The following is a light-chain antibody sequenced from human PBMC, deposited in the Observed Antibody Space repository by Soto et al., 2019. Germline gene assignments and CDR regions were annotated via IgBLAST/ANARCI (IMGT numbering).Light chain of an antibody. CDR1: TGAVTSNHH. V-gene: IGLV7-46*01. J-gene: IGLJ2*01. Sequence: QAVVTQEPSLTVSPGGTVTLTCGSSTGAVTSNHHPYWFQQKAGQAPRTLIYDTSNKHSWTPARFSGSLLGDTAALTLSGSQPEDDAQYYCLLYYNAARVFGGGTKLTVL. CDR3: LLYYNAARV. CDR2: DTS.